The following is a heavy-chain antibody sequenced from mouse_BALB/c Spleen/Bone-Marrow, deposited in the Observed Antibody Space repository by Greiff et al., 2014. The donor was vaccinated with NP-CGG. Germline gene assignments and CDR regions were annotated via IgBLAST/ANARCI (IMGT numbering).Heavy chain of an antibody. CDR1: GYTFTSYW. Sequence: QVQLKQSGAELVKPGAPVKLSCKASGYTFTSYWMNWVKQRPGRGLEWIGRIDPSDSETHYNQKFKDKATLTVDKSSSTAYIQLSSLTSEDSAVYYCAITYYGNYAWFAYWGQGTLVTVSA. CDR2: IDPSDSET. D-gene: IGHD2-1*01. V-gene: IGHV1-74*01. CDR3: AITYYGNYAWFAY. J-gene: IGHJ3*01.